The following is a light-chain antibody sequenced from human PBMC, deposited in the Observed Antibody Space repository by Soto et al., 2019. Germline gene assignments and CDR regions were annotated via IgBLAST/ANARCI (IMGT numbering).Light chain of an antibody. Sequence: ESVLTQSPATLSLSPGERATLSCRASQNVSSFLAWYQQKPGQAPRLLIYDASNRATGIPARFSGSGSGTDFTLTISSLEPEDFAVYYCQQRYNWLFGGGTKVEIK. CDR1: QNVSSF. V-gene: IGKV3-11*01. CDR2: DAS. CDR3: QQRYNWL. J-gene: IGKJ4*01.